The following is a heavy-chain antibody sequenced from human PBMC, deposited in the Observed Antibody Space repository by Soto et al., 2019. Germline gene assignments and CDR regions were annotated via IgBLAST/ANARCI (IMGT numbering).Heavy chain of an antibody. J-gene: IGHJ6*02. V-gene: IGHV4-34*01. CDR3: ARENGSGSYYFYYYYGMDV. CDR1: GGSFSGYY. Sequence: SETLSLTCAVYGGSFSGYYWSWIRQPPGKGLEWIGEINHSGSTNYNPSLKSRVTISVDTSKNQFSLKLSSVTAADTAVYYCARENGSGSYYFYYYYGMDVWGQGTTVT. D-gene: IGHD3-10*01. CDR2: INHSGST.